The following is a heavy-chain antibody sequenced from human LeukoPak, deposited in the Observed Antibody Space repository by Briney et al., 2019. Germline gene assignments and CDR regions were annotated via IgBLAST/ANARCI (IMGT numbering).Heavy chain of an antibody. V-gene: IGHV1-18*01. CDR3: ARDIGFYGSGTLADY. CDR1: GYTFTRYG. Sequence: ASVKVSCKASGYTFTRYGISWVRQAPGQGLEWMGWISAYNGNTNYVQKLQGRVTMTTDTSTNTAYMELRSLRSDDTAVYYCARDIGFYGSGTLADYWGQGTLVTVSS. J-gene: IGHJ4*02. D-gene: IGHD3-10*01. CDR2: ISAYNGNT.